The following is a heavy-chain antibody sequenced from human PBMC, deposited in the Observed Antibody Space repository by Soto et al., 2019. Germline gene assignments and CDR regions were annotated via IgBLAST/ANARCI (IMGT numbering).Heavy chain of an antibody. V-gene: IGHV1-2*04. CDR2: INPNSGAA. D-gene: IGHD2-2*01. J-gene: IGHJ6*02. Sequence: GASVKVSCKASGYTFTGYYMHWVRQAPGQGLEWMGWINPNSGAANYAQKFQGWVTMTRDTSISTAYMELSRLRSEDTAVYYCARSDIVVVPAAVATLSMDVWGQGTTVTVSS. CDR1: GYTFTGYY. CDR3: ARSDIVVVPAAVATLSMDV.